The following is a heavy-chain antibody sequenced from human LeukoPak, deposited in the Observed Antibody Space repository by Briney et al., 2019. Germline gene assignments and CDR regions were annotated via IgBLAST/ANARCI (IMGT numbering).Heavy chain of an antibody. J-gene: IGHJ4*02. CDR3: VREGYFVFDF. CDR2: IKHDGSEK. Sequence: GGSLRLSCAASGLTFSNYWMNWVRQAPGKGLEWVANIKHDGSEKYYVDSVKGRFTISRDNAKNSLYLQMNSLRVEDTAVYYCVREGYFVFDFWGQGALVTVSS. D-gene: IGHD2-21*01. V-gene: IGHV3-7*01. CDR1: GLTFSNYW.